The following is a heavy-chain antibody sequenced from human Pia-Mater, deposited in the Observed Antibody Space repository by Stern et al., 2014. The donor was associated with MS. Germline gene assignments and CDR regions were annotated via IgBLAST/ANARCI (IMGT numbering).Heavy chain of an antibody. CDR1: GGTFNGYA. CDR2: IIPIIGTA. CDR3: AQEGRTTNNYGLDF. V-gene: IGHV1-69*18. Sequence: VQLGESGAEVKKPGSSVKISCKASGGTFNGYAINWLRQAPGQGLEWMGRIIPIIGTANYAQKFQGRVTITADESTRTSYMQLSSLSPDDTAVYCCAQEGRTTNNYGLDFGAKGPRSPSP. D-gene: IGHD1-14*01. J-gene: IGHJ6*02.